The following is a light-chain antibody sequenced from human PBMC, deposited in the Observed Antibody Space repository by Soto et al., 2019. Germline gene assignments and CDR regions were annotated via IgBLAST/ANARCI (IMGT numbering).Light chain of an antibody. CDR1: QSVTNNL. CDR3: QQCGNSPQT. Sequence: EIVLTQSPGTLSLSPGERATLSCRASQSVTNNLLAWFQQKTGQPPRLLIYGASSRATGIPDRFSGSGSGTDFTLSISRLEPEDFAVYYCQQCGNSPQTFGQGTRLEI. J-gene: IGKJ2*01. CDR2: GAS. V-gene: IGKV3-20*01.